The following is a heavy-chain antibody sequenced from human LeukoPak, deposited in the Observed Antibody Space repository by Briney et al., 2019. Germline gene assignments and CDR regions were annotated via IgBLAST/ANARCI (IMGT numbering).Heavy chain of an antibody. CDR1: GFTFSSYT. CDR2: ITTSDGNT. V-gene: IGHV3-23*01. J-gene: IGHJ4*02. D-gene: IGHD2-2*01. CDR3: ARDSTFDY. Sequence: GGSLRLSCAASGFTFSSYTMSWVRQAPGKGLEWVSTITTSDGNTYYADSVKGRFTISRDNSKNTLYLQMNSLRAEDTAVYYCARDSTFDYWGQGTLVTVSS.